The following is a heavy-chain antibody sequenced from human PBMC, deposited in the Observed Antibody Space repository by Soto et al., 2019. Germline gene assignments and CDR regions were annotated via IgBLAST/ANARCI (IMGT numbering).Heavy chain of an antibody. V-gene: IGHV4-31*03. CDR3: ARRHYYASGGIDP. D-gene: IGHD3-10*01. J-gene: IGHJ5*02. CDR1: GDSISSGGYY. CDR2: IYYSGST. Sequence: QVQLQESGPGLVKPSQTLSLTCIVSGDSISSGGYYWSWIRQHPGKGLEWIGYIYYSGSTYYNPSLKSRVIISVDTSKNQFSLKLSSVTAADTAVYYCARRHYYASGGIDPWGQGTLVTVSS.